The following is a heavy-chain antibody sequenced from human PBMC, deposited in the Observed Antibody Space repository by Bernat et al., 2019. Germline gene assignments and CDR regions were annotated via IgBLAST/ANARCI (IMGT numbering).Heavy chain of an antibody. D-gene: IGHD4-23*01. J-gene: IGHJ3*02. CDR3: ARDGLTVVTPTIYSTGAFDI. V-gene: IGHV3-33*01. CDR1: GFTFSSYG. Sequence: QVQLVESGGGVVQPGRSLRLSCAASGFTFSSYGMHWVRQAPGKGLEWVAVIWYDGSNKYNADSVKGRFTISRDNSKNTLYLQMNSLRAEDTAVYYCARDGLTVVTPTIYSTGAFDIWGQGTMVTVSS. CDR2: IWYDGSNK.